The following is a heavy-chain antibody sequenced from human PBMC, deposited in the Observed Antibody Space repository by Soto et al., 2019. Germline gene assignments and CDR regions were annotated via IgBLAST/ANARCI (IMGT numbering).Heavy chain of an antibody. CDR3: ASLPRLGLRGAFDI. Sequence: QVQLQQWGAGLSKPSETLSLTCAVYGGSFSGYYWSWIRQPPGKGLEWIGEINHSGSTNYNPSLKSRVTISVDTSKNQFSLKLSSVTAADTAVYYCASLPRLGLRGAFDIWGQGTMVTVSS. D-gene: IGHD7-27*01. J-gene: IGHJ3*02. CDR1: GGSFSGYY. V-gene: IGHV4-34*01. CDR2: INHSGST.